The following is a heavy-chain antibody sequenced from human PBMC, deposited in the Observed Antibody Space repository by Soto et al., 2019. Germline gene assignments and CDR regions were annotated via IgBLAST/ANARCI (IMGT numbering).Heavy chain of an antibody. CDR3: ARDGRPFDN. Sequence: QVQLVQSGAEVKKPGASVKVSCKASGYTFSSYFISWVRQAPGQGVEWMGWISAYNGNTNYGQNLQGRVTIPTDTSTSRAYRWLGSRRSDDPAVTFCARDGRPFDNWGQGTWVTVSS. CDR1: GYTFSSYF. CDR2: ISAYNGNT. J-gene: IGHJ4*02. V-gene: IGHV1-18*01.